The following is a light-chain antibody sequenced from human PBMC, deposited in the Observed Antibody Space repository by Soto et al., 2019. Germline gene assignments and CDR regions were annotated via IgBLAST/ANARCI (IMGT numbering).Light chain of an antibody. J-gene: IGKJ1*01. CDR2: GAS. CDR3: QQYDNSPLP. V-gene: IGKV3-20*01. CDR1: QSVSSSY. Sequence: EIVLTQSPGTLSLSPGERATLSCRASQSVSSSYLDWYQQKAGQAPRLLIYGASSRATGIPDRFSGSGSGTDFTLTISRLETEDFAVYHCQQYDNSPLPFGQGTKVEIK.